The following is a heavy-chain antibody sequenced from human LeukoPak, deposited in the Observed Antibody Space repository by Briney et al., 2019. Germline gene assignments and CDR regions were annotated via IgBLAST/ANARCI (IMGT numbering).Heavy chain of an antibody. CDR3: ARDRWLGY. CDR1: GGSISSYY. D-gene: IGHD5-18*01. V-gene: IGHV4-59*01. Sequence: SETLSLTCTVSGGSISSYYWSWVRQPPGKGLEWIEYIYYSGSTNYNPSLKSRVTISVDTSKNQFSLKVSSVTAADTAVYYCARDRWLGYWGQGTLVTVSS. CDR2: IYYSGST. J-gene: IGHJ4*02.